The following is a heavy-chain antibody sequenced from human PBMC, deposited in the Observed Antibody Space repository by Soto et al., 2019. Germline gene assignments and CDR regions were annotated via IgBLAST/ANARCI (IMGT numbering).Heavy chain of an antibody. J-gene: IGHJ2*01. CDR1: GFTFSSYG. CDR2: IWYDGSNK. V-gene: IGHV3-33*01. CDR3: AGDSCSGGSCYRNWYFDL. Sequence: GGSLRLSCAASGFTFSSYGMHWVRQAPGKGLEWVAVIWYDGSNKYYADSVKGRFTISRDNSKNTLYLQMNSLRAEDTAVYYCAGDSCSGGSCYRNWYFDLWGRGTLVTVSS. D-gene: IGHD2-15*01.